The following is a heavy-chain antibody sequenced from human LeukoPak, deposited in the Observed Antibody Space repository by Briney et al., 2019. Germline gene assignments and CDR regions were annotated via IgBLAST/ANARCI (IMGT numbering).Heavy chain of an antibody. CDR2: LSGSGGST. J-gene: IGHJ4*02. Sequence: GGSLRLSCAASGFTFSSYAMSWVRQAPGKGLEWASTLSGSGGSTYYADSVKGRFTLSRDNSKNTLYLQMNSLRAEDTAVYYCAKVVGLVDYWGQGTLVTVSS. CDR3: AKVVGLVDY. CDR1: GFTFSSYA. V-gene: IGHV3-23*01. D-gene: IGHD6-19*01.